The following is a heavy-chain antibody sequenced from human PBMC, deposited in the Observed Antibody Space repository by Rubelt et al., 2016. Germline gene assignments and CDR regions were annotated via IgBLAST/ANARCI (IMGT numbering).Heavy chain of an antibody. V-gene: IGHV3-30*02. CDR2: IRYDGSNK. CDR1: GFTFSSYG. CDR3: AKSSYYGSGSYASNDYFDY. D-gene: IGHD3-10*01. J-gene: IGHJ4*02. Sequence: QVQLVESGGGVVQPGGSLRLSCAASGFTFSSYGMHWVRQAPGKGLEWVAFIRYDGSNKYYADSVKGRFTISRDNSKNTLYLQMNSLRAEDTAVYYCAKSSYYGSGSYASNDYFDYWGQGTLVTVSS.